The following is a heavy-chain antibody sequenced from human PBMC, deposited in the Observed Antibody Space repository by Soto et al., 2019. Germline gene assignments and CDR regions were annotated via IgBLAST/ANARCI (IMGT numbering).Heavy chain of an antibody. CDR1: GDTFSIYA. J-gene: IGHJ4*02. Sequence: SVKVSCKASGDTFSIYAIKWVRQAPGHGLEWMGGIIPIFGKGNYTPKFQGRVTMTADESTHTAYMELNSLGSEDTAVYYCASPQDLSYYERGHPPPLNCWGQGTVVTVSS. CDR2: IIPIFGKG. CDR3: ASPQDLSYYERGHPPPLNC. V-gene: IGHV1-69*13. D-gene: IGHD3-22*01.